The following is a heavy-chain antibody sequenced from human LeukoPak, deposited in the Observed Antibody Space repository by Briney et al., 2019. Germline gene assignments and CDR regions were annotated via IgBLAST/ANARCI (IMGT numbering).Heavy chain of an antibody. CDR3: ARGIDYNYYYYGMDV. Sequence: ASVKVSCKASGYTFTGYNMHWVRQAPGQGLEWMGWINPNSGGTNYAQKFQGRVTMTTDTSTSTAYMELRSLRSDDTAVYYCARGIDYNYYYYGMDVWGQGTTVTVSS. J-gene: IGHJ6*02. V-gene: IGHV1-2*02. D-gene: IGHD4-11*01. CDR2: INPNSGGT. CDR1: GYTFTGYN.